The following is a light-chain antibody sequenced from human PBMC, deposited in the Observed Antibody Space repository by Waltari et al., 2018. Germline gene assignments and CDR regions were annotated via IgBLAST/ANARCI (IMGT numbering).Light chain of an antibody. Sequence: DIVLTQSPATPSLSPGERATLSCRASQSVSSYLAWYQQKPGQAPRLLIYDASNRATGIPARFSGSGSGTDFTLTISSLEPEDFAVYYCQQRSNWRRTFGQGTRLEIK. J-gene: IGKJ5*01. CDR2: DAS. CDR1: QSVSSY. V-gene: IGKV3-11*01. CDR3: QQRSNWRRT.